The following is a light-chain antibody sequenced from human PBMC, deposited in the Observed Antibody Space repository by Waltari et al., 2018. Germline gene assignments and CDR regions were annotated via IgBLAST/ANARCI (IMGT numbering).Light chain of an antibody. Sequence: QSALTHPASVSVSPGQSLTIPCTGTSSDVCAYYSASWYHPHPGKAPKLLNYDVARWPSGISNRFSGSKSGNTASLTISGLQAEDEADYYCSSYTNTNTVLFGGGTKVTVL. J-gene: IGLJ2*01. CDR3: SSYTNTNTVL. CDR1: SSDVCAYYS. V-gene: IGLV2-14*01. CDR2: DVA.